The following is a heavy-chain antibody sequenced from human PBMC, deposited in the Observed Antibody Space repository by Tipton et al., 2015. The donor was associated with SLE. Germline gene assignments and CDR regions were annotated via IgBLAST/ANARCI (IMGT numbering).Heavy chain of an antibody. V-gene: IGHV4-4*09. CDR2: IYTSGST. Sequence: TLPLTCTVSGGSISSYYWSWIRQPPGKGLEWIGYIYTSGSTNYNPSLKSRVTISVDTSKNQFSLRLISVTAADTAAYYCVRHGGAYSFDYWGQGTLVTVSS. J-gene: IGHJ4*02. D-gene: IGHD3-16*01. CDR3: VRHGGAYSFDY. CDR1: GGSISSYY.